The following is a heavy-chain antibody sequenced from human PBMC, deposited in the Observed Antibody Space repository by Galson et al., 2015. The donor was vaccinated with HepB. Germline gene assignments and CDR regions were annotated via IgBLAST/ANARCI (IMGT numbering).Heavy chain of an antibody. D-gene: IGHD2-2*02. CDR2: TYYRSKWYN. J-gene: IGHJ3*02. V-gene: IGHV6-1*01. CDR1: GDSVSSNSAA. Sequence: CAISGDSVSSNSAAWNWIRQSPSRGLEWLGRTYYRSKWYNDYAVSVKSRITINPDTSKNQFSLQLNSVTPEDTAVYYCARELVYCSSTSCYTVGAFDIWGQGTMVTVSS. CDR3: ARELVYCSSTSCYTVGAFDI.